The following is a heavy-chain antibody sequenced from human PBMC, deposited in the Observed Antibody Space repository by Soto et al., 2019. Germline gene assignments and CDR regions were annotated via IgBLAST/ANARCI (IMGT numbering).Heavy chain of an antibody. CDR1: GGSISRSNQY. J-gene: IGHJ5*02. D-gene: IGHD2-2*01. Sequence: QLQLQESGPELVKPSETLSLTCSVSGGSISRSNQYWGWIRQPPGKGLEWIGTFYYGGNSFYNPSLRSRVNISENTSKNQFSLQLNFVTAADTAVYYCARLPQALYQQNWFDPWGQGTLVTVSS. V-gene: IGHV4-39*01. CDR3: ARLPQALYQQNWFDP. CDR2: FYYGGNS.